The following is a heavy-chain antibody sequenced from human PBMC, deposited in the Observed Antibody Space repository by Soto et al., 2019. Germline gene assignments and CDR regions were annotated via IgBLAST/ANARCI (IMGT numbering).Heavy chain of an antibody. D-gene: IGHD1-26*01. V-gene: IGHV6-1*01. CDR3: VRLIGNSWLDF. CDR1: GDSVSSSSVT. Sequence: SQTLSLTCAISGDSVSSSSVTWNWIRQSPSRGLEWLGKTYYRSKWYNDYAESEKSRININPDTSKKQLSLHLKSVTTEDTAVYYCVRLIGNSWLDFWGQGTLVTVSS. J-gene: IGHJ5*01. CDR2: TYYRSKWYN.